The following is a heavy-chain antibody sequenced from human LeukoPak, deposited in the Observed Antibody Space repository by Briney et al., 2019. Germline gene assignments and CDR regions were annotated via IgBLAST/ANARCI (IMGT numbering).Heavy chain of an antibody. D-gene: IGHD6-19*01. V-gene: IGHV3-23*01. CDR3: AKASARIAVLLFDY. CDR2: ISGSGGST. Sequence: GSLRLSCAASGFTFSSYALSWVRPAPGKGLEWVSAISGSGGSTYYADSVKGRFTISRDNSKHTLHLQMNSLRAEDTAVYYCAKASARIAVLLFDYWGQGTLVTVSS. CDR1: GFTFSSYA. J-gene: IGHJ4*02.